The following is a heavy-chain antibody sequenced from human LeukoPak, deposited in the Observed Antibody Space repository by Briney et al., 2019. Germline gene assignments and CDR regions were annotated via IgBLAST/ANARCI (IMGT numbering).Heavy chain of an antibody. J-gene: IGHJ4*02. D-gene: IGHD1-26*01. V-gene: IGHV1-18*01. CDR2: ISGYNGDT. CDR1: GYPFSSCG. Sequence: ASVKVSCKTFGYPFSSCGINWVRQAPGQGLEWMGWISGYNGDTNYAQKFQGRVTMTTDTSTSTAYMELRSLRSDDTAVYYCARNPPYSGSYGGDDDYFDYWGQGTLVTVSS. CDR3: ARNPPYSGSYGGDDDYFDY.